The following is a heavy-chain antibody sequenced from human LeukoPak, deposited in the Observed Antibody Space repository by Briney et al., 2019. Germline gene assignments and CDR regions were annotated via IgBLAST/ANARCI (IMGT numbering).Heavy chain of an antibody. CDR1: GFSFSSYG. CDR3: ARGGQWLDDAFDI. Sequence: GGSLRLSCAASGFSFSSYGIHWVRQAPGKGLEWVAVISYDGSNKYYPESVKGRFTISRDNSKNTLYLQMNSLRAEDTAVYYCARGGQWLDDAFDIWGQGTMVTVSS. J-gene: IGHJ3*02. CDR2: ISYDGSNK. V-gene: IGHV3-30*03. D-gene: IGHD6-19*01.